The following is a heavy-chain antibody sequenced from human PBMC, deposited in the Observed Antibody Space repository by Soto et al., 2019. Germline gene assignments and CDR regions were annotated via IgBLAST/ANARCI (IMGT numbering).Heavy chain of an antibody. J-gene: IGHJ4*02. CDR1: GFTFSTYA. CDR2: LSAGGGST. V-gene: IGHV3-23*01. D-gene: IGHD1-26*01. Sequence: GGSLRLSCAASGFTFSTYAVSWVRQAPGKGLEWVSALSAGGGSTYYADSVKGRFTISRDNSKNTLYLQMNSLRAEDTAVYYCAKDRYSGSYRPGGYFDYWGQGTLVTVSS. CDR3: AKDRYSGSYRPGGYFDY.